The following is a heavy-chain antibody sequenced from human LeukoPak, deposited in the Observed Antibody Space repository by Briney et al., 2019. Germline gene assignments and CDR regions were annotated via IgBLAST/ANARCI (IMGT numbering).Heavy chain of an antibody. CDR1: GGSISSSDYY. D-gene: IGHD4-11*01. J-gene: IGHJ4*02. Sequence: SETLSLTCAVSGGSISSSDYYWGWIRQPPGKGLEWIGTMYYTGSTYYNPSLKSRVTISVDTSKNQFSLKLSSVTAADTAVYYCARHIRLHEFDYWGQGALVIVSS. CDR2: MYYTGST. CDR3: ARHIRLHEFDY. V-gene: IGHV4-39*01.